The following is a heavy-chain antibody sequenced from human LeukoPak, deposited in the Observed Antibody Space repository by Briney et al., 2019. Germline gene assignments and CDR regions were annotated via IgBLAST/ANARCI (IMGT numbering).Heavy chain of an antibody. V-gene: IGHV4-4*02. J-gene: IGHJ4*02. CDR2: IYHSGST. D-gene: IGHD4-17*01. CDR3: AGDYGDPGSFDY. Sequence: PSETLSLTCAVSGDSMGSSNWWSWVRQSPGKGLEWIGEIYHSGSTNYNPSLKSRVTISVDKSKNQFSLKLSSVTAADTAVYYCAGDYGDPGSFDYWGQGTLVTVSS. CDR1: GDSMGSSNW.